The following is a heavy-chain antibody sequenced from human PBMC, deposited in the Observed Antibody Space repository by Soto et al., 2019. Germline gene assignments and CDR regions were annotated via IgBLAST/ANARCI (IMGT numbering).Heavy chain of an antibody. CDR3: AILGDGDHPLDY. CDR1: GFTFSSYG. V-gene: IGHV3-33*01. J-gene: IGHJ4*02. D-gene: IGHD4-17*01. CDR2: IWYDGSNK. Sequence: QVQLVESGGGVVQPGRSLRLSCAASGFTFSSYGMHWVRQAPGKGLEWVAVIWYDGSNKYYADSVKGRFTISRDNSKNTLYLQMNSLRAEDTAVYYCAILGDGDHPLDYWGQGTLVTVSS.